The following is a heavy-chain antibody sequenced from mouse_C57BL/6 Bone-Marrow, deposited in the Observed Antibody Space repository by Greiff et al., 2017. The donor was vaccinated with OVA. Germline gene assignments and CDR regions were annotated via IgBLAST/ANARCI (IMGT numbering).Heavy chain of an antibody. Sequence: VQLQQSGPELVKPGASVKMSCKASGYTFTDYNMHWVKQSHGKSLEWIGYINPNNGGTSYNQKFKGKATLTVDKSSSTASMELSSLTSEDSAVYYGARKGLLRGIYYAMDYWGQGTSVTVSS. CDR3: ARKGLLRGIYYAMDY. CDR1: GYTFTDYN. D-gene: IGHD2-3*01. CDR2: INPNNGGT. J-gene: IGHJ4*01. V-gene: IGHV1-22*01.